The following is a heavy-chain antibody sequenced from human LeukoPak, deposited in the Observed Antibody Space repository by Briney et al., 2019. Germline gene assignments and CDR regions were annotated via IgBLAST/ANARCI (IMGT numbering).Heavy chain of an antibody. V-gene: IGHV3-66*02. CDR1: RITVTANV. CDR2: IYIDGSK. J-gene: IGHJ6*03. Sequence: PGGSLRLSCAVSRITVTANVMTWVRQAPGKGLEWVSVIYIDGSKYYADSVKGRFTVSRDTSTNTVFLQMNSLRPEDTAVYYCARLHYYYMDIWGTGTTVTVSS. CDR3: ARLHYYYMDI.